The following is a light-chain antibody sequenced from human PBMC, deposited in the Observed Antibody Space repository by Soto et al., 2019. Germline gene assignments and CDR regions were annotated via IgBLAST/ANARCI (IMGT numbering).Light chain of an antibody. V-gene: IGKV1-5*01. J-gene: IGKJ1*01. Sequence: DIQMTQSPSTLSASVGDRVSITCRASQRIGSWLAWYQQKPGKVPKLLIYDASTLISGVPSRFSGTGSGTEFTLSIASLQPDDFATYYCLHYYTYPLTFGQGTKVDIK. CDR3: LHYYTYPLT. CDR2: DAS. CDR1: QRIGSW.